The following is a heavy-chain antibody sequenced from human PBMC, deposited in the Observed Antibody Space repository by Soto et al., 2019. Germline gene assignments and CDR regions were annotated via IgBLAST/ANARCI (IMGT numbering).Heavy chain of an antibody. CDR2: ISSSSTYL. Sequence: EVQLVESGGGLVKPGGSLRLSCAASGFTFSTNSMSWVRQAPGKGLEWVSSISSSSTYLYYADSVKGRFTISRDNAKNSLYLQMNSLRAEDTAVYYCARDRTPGGYWGQGTLVTVSS. J-gene: IGHJ4*02. CDR3: ARDRTPGGY. CDR1: GFTFSTNS. V-gene: IGHV3-21*01.